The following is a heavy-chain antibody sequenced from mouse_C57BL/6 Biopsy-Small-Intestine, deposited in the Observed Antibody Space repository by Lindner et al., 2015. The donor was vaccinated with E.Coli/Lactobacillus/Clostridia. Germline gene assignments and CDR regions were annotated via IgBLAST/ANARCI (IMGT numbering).Heavy chain of an antibody. J-gene: IGHJ4*01. V-gene: IGHV1-42*01. Sequence: VQLQESGPVLVKPGASVKMSCKASGYSFTGYYMNWVKQSPEKSLEWIGEINPSTGGTTYNQKFKAKATLTVDKSSSTAYMQLKSLTSEDSAVYYCARFGGSGAMDYWGQGTSVTVSS. D-gene: IGHD6-1*01. CDR2: INPSTGGT. CDR3: ARFGGSGAMDY. CDR1: GYSFTGYY.